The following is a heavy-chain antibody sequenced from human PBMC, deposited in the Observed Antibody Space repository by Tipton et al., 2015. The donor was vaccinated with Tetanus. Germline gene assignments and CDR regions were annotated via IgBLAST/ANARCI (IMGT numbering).Heavy chain of an antibody. Sequence: SLRLSCAGSGFKFRDYGMYWVRQAPGKGLEWVSSISSSSRYIYYADSVKGRFTISRDNAKNSVYLQMNNLRAEDAAIYYCARGHWGLDYWGQGTLVTVSS. CDR1: GFKFRDYG. V-gene: IGHV3-21*04. CDR2: ISSSSRYI. J-gene: IGHJ4*02. D-gene: IGHD7-27*01. CDR3: ARGHWGLDY.